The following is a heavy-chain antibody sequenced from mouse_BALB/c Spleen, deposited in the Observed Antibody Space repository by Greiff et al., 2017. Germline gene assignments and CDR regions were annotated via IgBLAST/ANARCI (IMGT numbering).Heavy chain of an antibody. CDR3: GRRRGDVEAMDY. CDR1: GFTFSSYA. V-gene: IGHV5-9-4*01. D-gene: IGHD3-3*01. J-gene: IGHJ4*01. CDR2: ISSGGSYT. Sequence: EVKLVESGGGLVKPGGSLKLSCAASGFTFSSYAMSWVRQSPEKRLEWVAAISSGGSYTYYPDTVTGRFTISRDNAKNTLYQKMSSLRSEDAAMYYGGRRRGDVEAMDYWGQGTSVTVSS.